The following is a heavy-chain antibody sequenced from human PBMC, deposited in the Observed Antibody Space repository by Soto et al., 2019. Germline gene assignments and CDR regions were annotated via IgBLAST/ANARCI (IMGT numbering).Heavy chain of an antibody. D-gene: IGHD3-22*01. CDR1: GFTFSSSL. V-gene: IGHV3-33*08. Sequence: GGSLRLSCAASGFTFSSSLMHWVCQAPEKGQEWVADIKCDGSKKYYADSVKGRFTISRDNSKNTLYLQMNSLRAEDTAVYYCNDGGDYYDSSAQIYWGQGTLVTVSS. CDR3: NDGGDYYDSSAQIY. CDR2: IKCDGSKK. J-gene: IGHJ4*02.